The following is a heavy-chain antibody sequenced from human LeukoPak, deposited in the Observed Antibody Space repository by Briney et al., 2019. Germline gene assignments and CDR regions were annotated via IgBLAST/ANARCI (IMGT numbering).Heavy chain of an antibody. CDR3: AKDLYYDILTGYPPGDAFDI. CDR1: GFTFSSYG. V-gene: IGHV3-30*18. Sequence: GGSLRLSCAASGFTFSSYGMHWVRQAPGKGLEWVAVISYDGSNKYYADSVKGRFTISRDNSKNTLYLQMNSLRAEDTAVYYCAKDLYYDILTGYPPGDAFDIWGQGTMVTVSS. D-gene: IGHD3-9*01. J-gene: IGHJ3*02. CDR2: ISYDGSNK.